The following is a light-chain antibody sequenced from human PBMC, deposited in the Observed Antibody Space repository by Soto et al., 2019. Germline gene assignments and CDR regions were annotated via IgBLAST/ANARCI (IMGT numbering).Light chain of an antibody. CDR2: DIS. Sequence: QSALTQPASVSGSPGQSITISCTGTSSDVGGYNYVSWYQQHPGKPPKLMIYDISNRPSGGSNRSSGSKSGNTASLTISGLQAEHEADYYCSSSTSSSTVIFGGETKLTVL. V-gene: IGLV2-14*03. CDR3: SSSTSSSTVI. J-gene: IGLJ2*01. CDR1: SSDVGGYNY.